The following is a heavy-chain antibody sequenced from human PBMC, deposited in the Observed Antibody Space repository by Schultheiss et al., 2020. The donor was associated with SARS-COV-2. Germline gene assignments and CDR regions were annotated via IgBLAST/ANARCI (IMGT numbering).Heavy chain of an antibody. CDR1: GFTVSGSY. CDR3: ARDFNGDYPFDY. J-gene: IGHJ4*02. Sequence: GGSLRLSCAASGFTVSGSYLSWVRQAPGKGLEWVSVISSSSSYIYYADSVKGRFTISRDNAKNSLYLQMNSLRAEDTAVYYCARDFNGDYPFDYWGQGTLVTVSS. CDR2: ISSSSSYI. V-gene: IGHV3-21*01. D-gene: IGHD4-17*01.